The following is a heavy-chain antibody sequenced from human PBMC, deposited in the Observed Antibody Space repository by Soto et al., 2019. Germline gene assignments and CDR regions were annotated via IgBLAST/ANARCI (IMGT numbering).Heavy chain of an antibody. D-gene: IGHD2-2*01. J-gene: IGHJ5*02. CDR3: ARVVPAAVP. CDR2: INAGNGNT. Sequence: QVQLVQSGAEEKKPGASVKVSCKASGYTFTSYAMHWVRQAPGQRLERMGWINAGNGNTKYSQKFQGRVNIPRDTPASTAYMELGSLRPENTAVYSCARVVPAAVPWGQGTLVSVSS. V-gene: IGHV1-3*05. CDR1: GYTFTSYA.